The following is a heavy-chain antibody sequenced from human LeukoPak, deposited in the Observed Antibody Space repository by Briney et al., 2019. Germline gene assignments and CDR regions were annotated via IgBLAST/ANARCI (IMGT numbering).Heavy chain of an antibody. V-gene: IGHV3-21*01. CDR1: GFTFSSYS. D-gene: IGHD3-10*01. CDR3: AREGITMVRGGGVSWFDP. Sequence: GGSLRLSCAASGFTFSSYSMNWVRQAPGKGLEWVSSISSSSYIYYADSVKGRFTISRDNAKNSLYLQMNSLRAEDTAVYYCAREGITMVRGGGVSWFDPWGQGTLVNVSS. CDR2: ISSSSYI. J-gene: IGHJ5*02.